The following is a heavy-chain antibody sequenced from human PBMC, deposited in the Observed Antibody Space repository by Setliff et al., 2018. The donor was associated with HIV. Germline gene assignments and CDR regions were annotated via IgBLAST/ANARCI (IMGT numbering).Heavy chain of an antibody. D-gene: IGHD5-18*01. V-gene: IGHV4-61*02. Sequence: PSETLSLTCTVSGGSISSGSYYWSWIRQPAGKGLEWIGRIYASGRTNYNPSLKSRVTLSVDTSKNQFSLKVTSVTAADTAVYYCAREIQFSATTYYYYYMDDRGRGTTVTVSS. CDR2: IYASGRT. J-gene: IGHJ6*03. CDR3: AREIQFSATTYYYYYMDD. CDR1: GGSISSGSYY.